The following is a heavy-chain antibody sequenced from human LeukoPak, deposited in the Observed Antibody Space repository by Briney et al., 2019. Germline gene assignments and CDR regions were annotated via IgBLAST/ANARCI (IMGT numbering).Heavy chain of an antibody. CDR1: GASISGNY. CDR3: ARQWGANGYGYFDY. J-gene: IGHJ4*02. Sequence: SETLSLTCTVSGASISGNYWTWVRQPPGKGLEWVGYIYYSGSTNYNPSLKSRVTISLDTSKNQFSLKLRSVNAADTAVYYCARQWGANGYGYFDYWGQGTLVTVSS. D-gene: IGHD5-12*01. V-gene: IGHV4-59*08. CDR2: IYYSGST.